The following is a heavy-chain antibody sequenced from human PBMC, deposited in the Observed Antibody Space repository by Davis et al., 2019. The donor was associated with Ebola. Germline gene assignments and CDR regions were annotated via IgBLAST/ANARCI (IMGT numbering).Heavy chain of an antibody. CDR2: ISPDGSDT. Sequence: PGGSLRLSCAASGFSLSNFWMNWVRRPPGEGLVWVSHISPDGSDTKYVDSVKGRFTVSRDNANNTLYLQMHSQRAEDTAMYYCVRDGAGTKPYDHWGRGTMVTVSS. J-gene: IGHJ4*02. V-gene: IGHV3-74*03. D-gene: IGHD3-10*01. CDR1: GFSLSNFW. CDR3: VRDGAGTKPYDH.